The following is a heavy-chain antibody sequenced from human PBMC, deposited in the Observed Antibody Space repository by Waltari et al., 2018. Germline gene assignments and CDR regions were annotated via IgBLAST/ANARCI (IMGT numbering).Heavy chain of an antibody. D-gene: IGHD5-12*01. CDR2: IYYSGRT. Sequence: QLQLQESGPGLVKPSETLSLTCTVSGGSLSSSSYFWAWIRQPPGKGLEWIGSIYYSGRTYYNWSLKSRVTISVDRSTNQVSLKLTSVTAADTAVYFCAREVPRNGYIGLIYYYMDVWGKGTTVTVSS. CDR1: GGSLSSSSYF. CDR3: AREVPRNGYIGLIYYYMDV. V-gene: IGHV4-39*01. J-gene: IGHJ6*03.